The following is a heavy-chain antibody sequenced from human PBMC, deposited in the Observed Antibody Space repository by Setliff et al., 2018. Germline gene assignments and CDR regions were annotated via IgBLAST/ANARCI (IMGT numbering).Heavy chain of an antibody. CDR2: IKQDESEK. V-gene: IGHV3-7*01. J-gene: IGHJ4*02. CDR3: ATSDWYAAFDH. CDR1: GFTFTNYW. Sequence: GGSLRLSCAASGFTFTNYWINWVRQAPGKGLEWVPNIKQDESEKHYVGSVKGRFTISRDNARNSVYLQMNSLRAEDAAVYYCATSDWYAAFDHWGQGTLVTVSS. D-gene: IGHD6-19*01.